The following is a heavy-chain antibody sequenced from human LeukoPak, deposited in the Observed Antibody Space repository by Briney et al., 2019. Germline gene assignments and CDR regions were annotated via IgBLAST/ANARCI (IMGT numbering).Heavy chain of an antibody. Sequence: ASVKVSCKASGYTFTSYGISWVRQAPGQGLEWMGWISAYNGNTNYAQKLQGRVTMTTDTSTSTAYMKLRSLRSDDTAVYYCAREADDFWSGYYNYYYYYMDVWGKGTTVTVSS. CDR2: ISAYNGNT. CDR3: AREADDFWSGYYNYYYYYMDV. CDR1: GYTFTSYG. D-gene: IGHD3-3*01. J-gene: IGHJ6*03. V-gene: IGHV1-18*01.